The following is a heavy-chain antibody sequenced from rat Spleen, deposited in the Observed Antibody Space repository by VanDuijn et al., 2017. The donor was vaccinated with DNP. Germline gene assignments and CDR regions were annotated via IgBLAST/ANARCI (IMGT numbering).Heavy chain of an antibody. J-gene: IGHJ3*01. CDR1: GFSLNSYD. CDR2: ISRGGNT. D-gene: IGHD1-2*01. Sequence: QVQLQESGPGLVQPSQTLSLTCSVSGFSLNSYDVGWVRQAPGKGLEWISAISRGGNTDYNSALKSRLGIIRDTSKNQVFLKMNSLQTEDTAIYFCTSDRLDYSNYIYDPFAYWGQGTLVTVSS. V-gene: IGHV2S12*01. CDR3: TSDRLDYSNYIYDPFAY.